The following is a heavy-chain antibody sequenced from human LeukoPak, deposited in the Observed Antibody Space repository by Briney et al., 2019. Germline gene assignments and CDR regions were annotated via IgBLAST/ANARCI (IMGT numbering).Heavy chain of an antibody. D-gene: IGHD2-2*01. CDR1: GFPFSSHG. Sequence: GGTLRLSCAASGFPFSSHGMSWVRQAPGKGLEWVSGIIGGGGSTYYADSVKGHFTISGDNSRNTLFLQMNSLRAEDTAVYYCAHGAMYQLDYWGQGTLVTVSS. V-gene: IGHV3-23*01. J-gene: IGHJ4*02. CDR3: AHGAMYQLDY. CDR2: IIGGGGST.